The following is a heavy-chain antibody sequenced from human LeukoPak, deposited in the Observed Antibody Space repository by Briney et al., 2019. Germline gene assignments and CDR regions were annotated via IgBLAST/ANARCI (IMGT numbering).Heavy chain of an antibody. Sequence: APVRVSSKASGYTFTSYYMHWVPQAPGQGLEWMGIITTSGGSTNYAQNFQGRVTMTRDTSTSTVYMELTSLGSEDTAVSYCARVRTIAAVGPDFDYWGRGTLVTVSS. CDR2: ITTSGGST. D-gene: IGHD6-13*01. CDR3: ARVRTIAAVGPDFDY. V-gene: IGHV1-46*01. CDR1: GYTFTSYY. J-gene: IGHJ4*02.